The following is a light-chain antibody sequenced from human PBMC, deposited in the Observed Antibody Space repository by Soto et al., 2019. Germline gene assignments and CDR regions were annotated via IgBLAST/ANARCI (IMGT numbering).Light chain of an antibody. CDR2: GVY. Sequence: EIVMTQSPTILSVSPGERATLSCRASQSVSSNLAWYQQKPGQAPRLLIYGVYTRAPGIPARFSGSGSGTDFTLTISRLEPEDFAVYFCQQYGRSPVTFGPGTKVDIK. V-gene: IGKV3D-15*01. J-gene: IGKJ3*01. CDR1: QSVSSN. CDR3: QQYGRSPVT.